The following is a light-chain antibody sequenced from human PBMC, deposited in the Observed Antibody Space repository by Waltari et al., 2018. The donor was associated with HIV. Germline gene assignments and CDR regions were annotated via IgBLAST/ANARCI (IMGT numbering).Light chain of an antibody. CDR1: QSLSNY. CDR3: QQSFSTPST. J-gene: IGKJ2*02. V-gene: IGKV1-39*01. CDR2: TAS. Sequence: DIQMTQSPSSLSASVGDRVTIACRASQSLSNYLNWYHQKPGKAPKLLIYTASSLQSGVPSRFSGSGSGTDFTLTISSLQPEDFATYYCQQSFSTPSTFGQGTKLEI.